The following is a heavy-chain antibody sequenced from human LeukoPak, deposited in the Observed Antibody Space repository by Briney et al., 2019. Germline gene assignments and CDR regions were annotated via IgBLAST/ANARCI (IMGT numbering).Heavy chain of an antibody. CDR2: IFYSGNT. V-gene: IGHV4-59*02. CDR3: ARSGALTGYLY. CDR1: GGSVNTYY. D-gene: IGHD3-9*01. Sequence: PSETLSLTCTVSGGSVNTYYWSWIRQPPGKGLEWIGYIFYSGNTNYNPSLKSRVTISVDTSKNQFSLKLSSVTAADTAVYYCARSGALTGYLYWGQGTLVTVSS. J-gene: IGHJ4*02.